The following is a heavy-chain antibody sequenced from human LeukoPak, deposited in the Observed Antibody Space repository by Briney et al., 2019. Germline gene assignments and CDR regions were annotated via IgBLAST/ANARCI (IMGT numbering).Heavy chain of an antibody. CDR3: GRGVLGYSYGFDY. CDR2: IFSGGTT. CDR1: GFTVSSNY. J-gene: IGHJ4*02. Sequence: QAGGSLRLSCAASGFTVSSNYMSWVRQAPGKGLEWVSVIFSGGTTYYADSVKGRFTISRHNSENTLYLQMNSLRGEDTAGYYCGRGVLGYSYGFDYWGQGTLVTVSS. V-gene: IGHV3-53*04. D-gene: IGHD5-18*01.